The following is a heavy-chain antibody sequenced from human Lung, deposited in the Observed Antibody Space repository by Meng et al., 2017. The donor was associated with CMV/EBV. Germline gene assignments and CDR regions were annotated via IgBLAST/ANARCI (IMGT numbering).Heavy chain of an antibody. CDR2: IYYSGST. D-gene: IGHD6-19*01. CDR1: GCSISSSSYY. CDR3: ASESPEYQWLEDYYYGMDV. Sequence: SETLSLXCTVSGCSISSSSYYWGWIRQPPGKGLEWIGSIYYSGSTYYNPSLKSRVTISVDTSKNQFSLKLSSVTAADTAVYYCASESPEYQWLEDYYYGMDVWGQGTTVTVSS. J-gene: IGHJ6*02. V-gene: IGHV4-39*07.